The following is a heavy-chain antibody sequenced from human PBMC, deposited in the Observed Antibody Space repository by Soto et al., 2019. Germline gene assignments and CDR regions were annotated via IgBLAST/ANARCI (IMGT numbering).Heavy chain of an antibody. D-gene: IGHD3-16*01. J-gene: IGHJ4*02. CDR1: GYTFTSYA. V-gene: IGHV1-3*01. Sequence: QVQLVQSGAEVKKPGASVKVSCKASGYTFTSYAMHWVRQAPGQRLEWMGWINAGNGNTKYSQKFQGRVTITRDTSASTAYTELSSLRSEDTAVYYCARGEFLSYDDYWGQGTLVTVSS. CDR3: ARGEFLSYDDY. CDR2: INAGNGNT.